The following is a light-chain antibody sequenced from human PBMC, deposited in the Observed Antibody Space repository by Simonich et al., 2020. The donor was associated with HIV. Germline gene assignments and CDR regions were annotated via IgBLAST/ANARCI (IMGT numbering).Light chain of an antibody. CDR1: QSVSSN. Sequence: EIVMTQSPATLSVSQGERATLSCCASQSVSSNLAWYQQKPGQAPRLLIYGASTRATDIPARFSGSGSGTEFSLTISRMQSEDFAIYYCQQYDSWPMYTFGQGTKLEIK. V-gene: IGKV3-15*01. CDR2: GAS. CDR3: QQYDSWPMYT. J-gene: IGKJ2*01.